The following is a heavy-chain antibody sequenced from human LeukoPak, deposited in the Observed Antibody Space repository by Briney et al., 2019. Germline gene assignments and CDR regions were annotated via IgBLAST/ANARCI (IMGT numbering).Heavy chain of an antibody. CDR3: ARRFAWYDY. CDR1: GFIFRNYW. D-gene: IGHD3-9*01. CDR2: INLDGSEK. V-gene: IGHV3-7*01. Sequence: GGSLRLSCAASGFIFRNYWMTWVRQTPGKGLEWVANINLDGSEKYYLDSVKGRFTISRDNTKNSLYLQISSLRAEDAAVYFCARRFAWYDYWGPGTLVTVSS. J-gene: IGHJ4*02.